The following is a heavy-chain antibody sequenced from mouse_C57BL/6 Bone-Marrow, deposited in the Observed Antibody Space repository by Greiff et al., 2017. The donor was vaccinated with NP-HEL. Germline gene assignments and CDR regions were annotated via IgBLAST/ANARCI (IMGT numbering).Heavy chain of an antibody. CDR2: ISNLAYSI. D-gene: IGHD1-1*01. V-gene: IGHV5-15*01. CDR3: ARRGYYYGSSYVDYAMDY. CDR1: GFTFSDYG. Sequence: EVMLVESGGGLVQPGGSLKLSCAASGFTFSDYGMAWVRQAPRKGPEWVAFISNLAYSIYYADTVTGRFTISRENAKNTLYLEMSSLRSEDTAMYYCARRGYYYGSSYVDYAMDYWGQGTSVTVSS. J-gene: IGHJ4*01.